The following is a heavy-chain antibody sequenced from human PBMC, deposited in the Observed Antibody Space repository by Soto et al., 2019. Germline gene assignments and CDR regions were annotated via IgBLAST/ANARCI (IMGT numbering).Heavy chain of an antibody. Sequence: GASVKVSCKASGYTFTSYYMHWVRQAPGQGLEWMGIINPSGGSTSYAQKFQGRVTMTRDTSTSTVYMELSSLRSEDTAVYYCARTIFGVVTPKGYYYYYGMDVWGQGTTVTVSS. CDR2: INPSGGST. V-gene: IGHV1-46*01. CDR3: ARTIFGVVTPKGYYYYYGMDV. CDR1: GYTFTSYY. D-gene: IGHD3-3*01. J-gene: IGHJ6*02.